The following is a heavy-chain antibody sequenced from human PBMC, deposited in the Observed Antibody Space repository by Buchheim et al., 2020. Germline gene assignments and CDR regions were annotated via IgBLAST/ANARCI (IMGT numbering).Heavy chain of an antibody. CDR1: GFTFTSSA. CDR3: AKVGSSSCTRGHYSNGCLSLDV. CDR2: ISGSGSST. J-gene: IGHJ6*03. D-gene: IGHD6-19*01. V-gene: IGHV3-23*01. Sequence: EVQLLESGGGLVQPGGSLRLSCAASGFTFTSSAITWVRQAPGKGLEWVSVISGSGSSTYFADSVKGRFSISRHNSKNTVYLQMNSLRADDTAVYYCAKVGSSSCTRGHYSNGCLSLDVWGKGTT.